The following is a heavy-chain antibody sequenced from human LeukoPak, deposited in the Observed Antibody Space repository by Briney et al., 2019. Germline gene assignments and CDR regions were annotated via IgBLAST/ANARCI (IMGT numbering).Heavy chain of an antibody. Sequence: SETLSLTCTVSGGSISSSSYYWGWIRQPPGKGLEWIGSIYYSGSTYYNPSLKSRVTISVDTSKNQSSLKLSSVTAADTAVYYCARRVTMVRGVTFFDYWGQGTLVTVSS. CDR3: ARRVTMVRGVTFFDY. CDR1: GGSISSSSYY. V-gene: IGHV4-39*01. D-gene: IGHD3-10*01. J-gene: IGHJ4*02. CDR2: IYYSGST.